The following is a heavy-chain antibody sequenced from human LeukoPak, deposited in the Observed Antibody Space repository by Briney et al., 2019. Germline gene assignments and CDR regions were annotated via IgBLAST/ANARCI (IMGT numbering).Heavy chain of an antibody. CDR3: ARVQLWPVGNWFDP. D-gene: IGHD5-18*01. V-gene: IGHV3-53*01. J-gene: IGHJ5*02. CDR2: IYSGGST. Sequence: PGGSLRLSCAASGFTFSSYWMSWVRQAPGKGLEWVSVIYSGGSTYYADSVKGRFTISRDNSKNTLYLQMNSLRAEDTAVYYCARVQLWPVGNWFDPWGQGTLVTVSS. CDR1: GFTFSSYW.